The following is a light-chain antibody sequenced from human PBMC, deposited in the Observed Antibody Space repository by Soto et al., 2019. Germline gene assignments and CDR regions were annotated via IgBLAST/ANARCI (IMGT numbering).Light chain of an antibody. CDR3: SSYTSSSVV. Sequence: QSVLTQPASVSGSPGQSFTISCTGTSSDVGGYNYVSWYQQHPGKAPKLMIYDVSNRPSGVSNRFSGSKSGNTASLTISGLQAEDEADYYCSSYTSSSVVFGGGTKVTVL. J-gene: IGLJ2*01. V-gene: IGLV2-14*01. CDR1: SSDVGGYNY. CDR2: DVS.